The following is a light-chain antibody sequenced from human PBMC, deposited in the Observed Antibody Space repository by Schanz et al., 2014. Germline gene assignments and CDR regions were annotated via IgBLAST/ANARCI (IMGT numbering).Light chain of an antibody. Sequence: EIVMTQSPATLSVSPGERATLSCRASQSVSNKLAWYQHKPGQAPRLLIYGASTRATGIPARFSGSGSGTYFTLTISRLEPEDFAVYYCQQHGSSLTFGPGTKVILK. J-gene: IGKJ3*01. CDR2: GAS. V-gene: IGKV3-15*01. CDR3: QQHGSSLT. CDR1: QSVSNK.